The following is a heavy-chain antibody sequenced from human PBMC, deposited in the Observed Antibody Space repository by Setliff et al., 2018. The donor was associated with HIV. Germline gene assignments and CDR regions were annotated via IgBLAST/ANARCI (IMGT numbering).Heavy chain of an antibody. D-gene: IGHD3-22*01. J-gene: IGHJ4*02. V-gene: IGHV1-18*01. Sequence: ASVKVSCKASGYIFSSYGITWVRQAPGQGLEWMGWISAYSGNTNYAQKLQGRVTMTTDTSTDTASMELRRLRSNDTATYYCVRDPNPYRFESSGYYSFDSWGQGTLVTVSS. CDR2: ISAYSGNT. CDR1: GYIFSSYG. CDR3: VRDPNPYRFESSGYYSFDS.